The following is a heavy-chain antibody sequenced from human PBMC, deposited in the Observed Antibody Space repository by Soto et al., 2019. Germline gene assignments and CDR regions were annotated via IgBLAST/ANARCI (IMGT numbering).Heavy chain of an antibody. J-gene: IGHJ6*02. D-gene: IGHD4-17*01. V-gene: IGHV2-5*02. CDR3: ALEDYGGNDYYYYSMDV. CDR1: GFSLSTSGVG. CDR2: IYWDDDK. Sequence: SGPTLVNPTQTLTLTCTFSGFSLSTSGVGVGWIRQPPGKALEWLALIYWDDDKRYSPSLKSRLTITKDTSKILVVLTMSNMDPLDSATYFFALEDYGGNDYYYYSMDVWGQGTTVTVSS.